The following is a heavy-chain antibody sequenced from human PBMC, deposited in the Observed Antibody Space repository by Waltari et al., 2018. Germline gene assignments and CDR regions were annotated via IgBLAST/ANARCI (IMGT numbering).Heavy chain of an antibody. J-gene: IGHJ4*02. V-gene: IGHV3-48*01. D-gene: IGHD1-26*01. CDR1: AFSLSSYG. Sequence: EVQLVESGGGLVQPGGSLRLSCAASAFSLSSYGMNWVRQAPGKGLEWVAHISGGGYPIYYADSVKGRFTISRDNAKNSLFLQMNGLRAEDTAVYYCAPMGASRLTWTDWGQGTLVTVSS. CDR2: ISGGGYPI. CDR3: APMGASRLTWTD.